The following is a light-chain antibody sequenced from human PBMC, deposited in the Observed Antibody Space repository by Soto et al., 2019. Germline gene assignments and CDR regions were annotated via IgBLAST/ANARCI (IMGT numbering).Light chain of an antibody. J-gene: IGLJ3*02. Sequence: QSALTQPRSVSGSPGQSVTISCTGTSSDVGGYNYVSWYQQHPGKAPKLMIYDVSKRPSGAPDRFSGSKSGNTASLTISGRQAEDEADYYCCSYAGSYTFEVFGGGTKLTVL. V-gene: IGLV2-11*01. CDR1: SSDVGGYNY. CDR3: CSYAGSYTFEV. CDR2: DVS.